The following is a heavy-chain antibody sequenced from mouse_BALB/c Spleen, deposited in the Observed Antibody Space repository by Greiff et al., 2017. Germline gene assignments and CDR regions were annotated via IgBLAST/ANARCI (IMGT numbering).Heavy chain of an antibody. V-gene: IGHV5-17*02. Sequence: EVQGVESGGGLVQPGGSRKLSCAASGFTFSSFGMHWVRQAPEKGLEWVAYISSGSSTIYYADTVKGRFTISRDNPKNTLFLQMTSLRSEDTAMYYCARQGAMDYWGQGTSVTVSS. CDR3: ARQGAMDY. CDR2: ISSGSSTI. CDR1: GFTFSSFG. J-gene: IGHJ4*01.